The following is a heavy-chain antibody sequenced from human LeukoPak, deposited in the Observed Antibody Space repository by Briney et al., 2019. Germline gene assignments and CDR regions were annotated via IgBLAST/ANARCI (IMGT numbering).Heavy chain of an antibody. CDR3: ARGITMMIVAPGY. Sequence: GGSLRLSCAASGFTVSRNYMTWVRQAPGKGLEWVSVIYSNNSTYYADSVKGRFTISRDSSKNTLYLQMNSLRVEDTAIYYCARGITMMIVAPGYWGQGTLVTVSS. V-gene: IGHV3-53*01. D-gene: IGHD3-22*01. CDR2: IYSNNST. J-gene: IGHJ4*02. CDR1: GFTVSRNY.